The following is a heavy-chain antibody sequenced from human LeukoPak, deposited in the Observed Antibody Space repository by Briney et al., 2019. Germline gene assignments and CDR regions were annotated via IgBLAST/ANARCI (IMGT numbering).Heavy chain of an antibody. Sequence: PGGSLRLSCATSGFTFSDYYMSWIRQAPGKGLEWVSYIGSSGSTIYYADSVKGRFTISRDNAKNSLYLQMNSLRAEDTAVYYCASSRYSGYDTTDAFDIWGQGTMVTVSS. V-gene: IGHV3-11*04. J-gene: IGHJ3*02. CDR2: IGSSGSTI. D-gene: IGHD5-12*01. CDR1: GFTFSDYY. CDR3: ASSRYSGYDTTDAFDI.